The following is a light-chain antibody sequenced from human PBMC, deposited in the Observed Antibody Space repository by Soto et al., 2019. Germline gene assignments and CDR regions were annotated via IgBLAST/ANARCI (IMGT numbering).Light chain of an antibody. CDR3: SSYTSSSTDV. V-gene: IGLV2-14*01. Sequence: QSVLTQPASVSGSPGQSITISCTGTSSDAGGYYSVSWYQQHPGKAPKLMIYDVTNRPSGVSNRCSGSKSGNTASLTISGLQAEDEADYYCSSYTSSSTDVFGAGTKLTVL. J-gene: IGLJ1*01. CDR1: SSDAGGYYS. CDR2: DVT.